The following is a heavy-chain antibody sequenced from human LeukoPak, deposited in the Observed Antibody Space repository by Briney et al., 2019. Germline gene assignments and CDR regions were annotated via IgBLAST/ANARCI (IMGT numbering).Heavy chain of an antibody. Sequence: SETLSLTCAVYGGSFSGYYWSWIRQPPGKGLEWIGEINHSGSTNYNPSLKSRVTISVDTSKNQFSLKLSSVTAADTAVYYCARRTRPYCSSTSCLSHFDYWGQGTLVTVSS. CDR3: ARRTRPYCSSTSCLSHFDY. D-gene: IGHD2-2*01. V-gene: IGHV4-34*01. J-gene: IGHJ4*02. CDR1: GGSFSGYY. CDR2: INHSGST.